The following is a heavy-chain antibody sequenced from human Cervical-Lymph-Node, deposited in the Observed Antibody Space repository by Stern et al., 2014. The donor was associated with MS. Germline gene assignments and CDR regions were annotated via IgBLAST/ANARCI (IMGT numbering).Heavy chain of an antibody. CDR1: GYTFTSYY. Sequence: QVQLVQSGAEVKKPGASVKVSCKASGYTFTSYYMHWVRQAPGQGLEWMGIINPSGGSTSYAQKFQGRVTMTRDTSTSTVYMELSSLRSEDTAVYYCASEVEQQLVRRGFDYWGQGTLVTVSS. J-gene: IGHJ4*02. CDR2: INPSGGST. V-gene: IGHV1-46*01. CDR3: ASEVEQQLVRRGFDY. D-gene: IGHD6-13*01.